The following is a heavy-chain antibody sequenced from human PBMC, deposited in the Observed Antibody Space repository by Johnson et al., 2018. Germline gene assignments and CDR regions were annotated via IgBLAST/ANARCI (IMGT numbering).Heavy chain of an antibody. CDR3: AREGRYQLRRGLSFYMDV. D-gene: IGHD2-2*01. V-gene: IGHV4-34*01. CDR2: INHSAST. CDR1: GGSFSGYY. J-gene: IGHJ6*03. Sequence: QVQLQQWGAGLLKPSETLSLTCAVYGGSFSGYYWSWIRQPPGKGLEWIGEINHSASTTYNPSLKSRVTISVDTSKNQFSLNLSSVTAADTAVYYCAREGRYQLRRGLSFYMDVWGKGTTVTVSS.